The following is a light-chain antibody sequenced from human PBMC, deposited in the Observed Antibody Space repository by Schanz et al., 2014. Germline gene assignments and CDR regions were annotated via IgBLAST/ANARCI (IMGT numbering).Light chain of an antibody. CDR2: SSR. CDR1: TSNIGKYP. J-gene: IGLJ3*02. CDR3: QSYDSSLSVRV. Sequence: QSVLTQPPSASGTPGQRVTISCSGSTSNIGKYPVNWYQHLPGTAPKLLIYSSRERPSGVPARFSASKSGTSASLAISGLQSEDEADYYCQSYDSSLSVRVFGGGTKLTVL. V-gene: IGLV1-44*01.